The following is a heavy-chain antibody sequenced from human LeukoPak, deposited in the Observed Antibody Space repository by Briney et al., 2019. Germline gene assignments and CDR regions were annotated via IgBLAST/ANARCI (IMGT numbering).Heavy chain of an antibody. V-gene: IGHV3-48*03. CDR3: ARAPYGVFDY. J-gene: IGHJ4*02. CDR1: GFTFSSYE. Sequence: PGGSLRLSCAASGFTFSSYEMNWVRQAPGKGLEWVSYISSSVSTIYYADSVKGRFTISRDNAKNSLYLQMNSLRAEDTAVYYCARAPYGVFDYWGQGTLVTVSS. D-gene: IGHD4-17*01. CDR2: ISSSVSTI.